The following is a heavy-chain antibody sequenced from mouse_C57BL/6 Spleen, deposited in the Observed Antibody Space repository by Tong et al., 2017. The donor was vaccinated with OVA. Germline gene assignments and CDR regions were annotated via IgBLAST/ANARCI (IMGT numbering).Heavy chain of an antibody. CDR2: ISSGSSTI. J-gene: IGHJ4*01. Sequence: EVQLQESGGGLVQPGGSRKLSCAASGFTFSSFGMHWVRQAPEKGLEWVAYISSGSSTIYYADTVKGRFTISRDNPKNTLFLQMTSLRSEDTAMYYCARYDYDERGYAMDYCGQGTSVTVSS. V-gene: IGHV5-17*02. CDR1: GFTFSSFG. CDR3: ARYDYDERGYAMDY. D-gene: IGHD2-4*01.